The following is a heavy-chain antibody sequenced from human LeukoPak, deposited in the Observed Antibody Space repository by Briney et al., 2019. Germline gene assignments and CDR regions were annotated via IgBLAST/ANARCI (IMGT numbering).Heavy chain of an antibody. D-gene: IGHD6-13*01. CDR1: GGSISSYY. Sequence: SETLSPTCTVSGGSISSYYWSWIRQPAGKGLEWIGETNHSGSTNYNPSLKSRVTISVDTSKNQFSLKLSSVTAANTAVYYCARFSIAAAGIDYWGQGTLVTVSS. J-gene: IGHJ4*02. V-gene: IGHV4-34*01. CDR3: ARFSIAAAGIDY. CDR2: TNHSGST.